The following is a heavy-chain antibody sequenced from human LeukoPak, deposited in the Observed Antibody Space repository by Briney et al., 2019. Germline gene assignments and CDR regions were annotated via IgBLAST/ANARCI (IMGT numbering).Heavy chain of an antibody. V-gene: IGHV4-4*07. Sequence: SETLSLTCTVSGGSISSYYWSWIRQPAGKGLEWIGRIYTSGSTNYNPSLKSRVTMSVDTSKNQFSLKLSSVTAADTAVYYCARDAGYSSSWYEVYWFDPRGQGTLVTVSS. D-gene: IGHD6-13*01. J-gene: IGHJ5*02. CDR3: ARDAGYSSSWYEVYWFDP. CDR2: IYTSGST. CDR1: GGSISSYY.